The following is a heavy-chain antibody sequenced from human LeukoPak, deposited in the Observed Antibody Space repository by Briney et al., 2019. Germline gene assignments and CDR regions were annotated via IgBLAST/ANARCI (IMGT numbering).Heavy chain of an antibody. CDR2: VSAYNGNT. V-gene: IGHV1-18*01. J-gene: IGHJ5*02. CDR1: GYTFTSYG. Sequence: GASVKVSCKASGYTFTSYGISWVRQAPGQGLEWMGWVSAYNGNTNYAQKLQGRVTMTTDTSTSTAYMELRSLRSDDTAVYYCAREQLWILLGPHDSNWFDPWGQGTLVTVSS. D-gene: IGHD5-18*01. CDR3: AREQLWILLGPHDSNWFDP.